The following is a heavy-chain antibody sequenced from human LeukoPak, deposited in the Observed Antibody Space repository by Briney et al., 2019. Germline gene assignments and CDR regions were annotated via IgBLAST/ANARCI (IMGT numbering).Heavy chain of an antibody. CDR3: ARGILTVYYFDY. J-gene: IGHJ4*02. CDR2: VKPNSGGT. CDR1: GYTFTGYY. D-gene: IGHD3-9*01. V-gene: IGHV1-2*02. Sequence: ASVKVSCKASGYTFTGYYMHWVRPAPGQGLEWMGCVKPNSGGTDYAQKFQGRVTMTRDTSFSTAYMDLSRLRSDDTAVYYCARGILTVYYFDYWGQGTLVTVSS.